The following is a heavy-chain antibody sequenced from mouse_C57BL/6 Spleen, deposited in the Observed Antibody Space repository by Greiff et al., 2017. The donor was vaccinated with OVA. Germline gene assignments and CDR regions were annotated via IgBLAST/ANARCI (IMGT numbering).Heavy chain of an antibody. CDR1: GYTFTDYY. V-gene: IGHV1-19*01. J-gene: IGHJ4*01. D-gene: IGHD2-5*01. CDR3: ARYYSNQAMDY. Sequence: VQLQQSGPVLVKPGASVKMSCKASGYTFTDYYMNWVKQSHGKSLEWIGVINPYNGGTSYNQKFKGKATLTVDKSSSTAYMELNSLTSEDSAVYYCARYYSNQAMDYWGQGTSVTVSS. CDR2: INPYNGGT.